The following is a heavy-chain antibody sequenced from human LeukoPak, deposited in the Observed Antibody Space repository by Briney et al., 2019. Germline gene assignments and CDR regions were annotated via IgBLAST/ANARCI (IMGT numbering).Heavy chain of an antibody. J-gene: IGHJ4*02. CDR3: ARLSDSGSHLANFDN. V-gene: IGHV4-39*01. D-gene: IGHD1-26*01. CDR2: IYYTGNT. Sequence: SETLSLTCTVSGVSISSSNSYWGWIRQPPGKGLEWIASIYYTGNTYYNTSLKSRVTISIESSKNQISLKLSSVTAADTAVYYCARLSDSGSHLANFDNWGQGTLVAVSS. CDR1: GVSISSSNSY.